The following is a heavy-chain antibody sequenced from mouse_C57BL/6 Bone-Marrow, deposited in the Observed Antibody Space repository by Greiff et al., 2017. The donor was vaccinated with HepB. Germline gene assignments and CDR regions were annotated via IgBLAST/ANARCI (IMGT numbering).Heavy chain of an antibody. J-gene: IGHJ4*01. V-gene: IGHV5-12*01. CDR2: ISNGGGST. CDR3: ARHRIKDYYAMDY. Sequence: EVQLQESGGGLVQPGGSLKLSCAASGFTFSDYYMYWVRQTPEKRLEWVAYISNGGGSTYYPDTVKGRFTISRDNAKNTLYLQMSRLKSEDTAMYYCARHRIKDYYAMDYWGQGTSVTVSS. CDR1: GFTFSDYY. D-gene: IGHD2-4*01.